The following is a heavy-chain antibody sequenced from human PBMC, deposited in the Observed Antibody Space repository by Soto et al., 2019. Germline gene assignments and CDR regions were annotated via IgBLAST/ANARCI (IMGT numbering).Heavy chain of an antibody. D-gene: IGHD1-26*01. J-gene: IGHJ4*02. CDR2: ISAYNGNT. V-gene: IGHV1-18*01. CDR3: ARGLPVNSGSYYDDY. CDR1: GYTFTSYV. Sequence: QVQLVQSGAEVKKPGASVKVSCKASGYTFTSYVISWVRQAPGQGLEWMGWISAYNGNTNYAQKLQGRVTMTTDTAPSTAYMELRSLRSDDTAVYYCARGLPVNSGSYYDDYLGQVTLVTVSS.